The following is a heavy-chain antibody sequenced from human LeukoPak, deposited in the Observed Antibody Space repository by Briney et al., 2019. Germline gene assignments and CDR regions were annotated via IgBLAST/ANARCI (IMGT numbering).Heavy chain of an antibody. Sequence: EASVNVSCKASGYTFTSYGISWVRQAPGQGLEWMGWMNPNSGNTGYAQKFQGRVTITRNTSISTAYMELSSLRSEDTAVYYCARGLGKQWLVSYYYYMDVWGKGTTVTVS. CDR1: GYTFTSYG. V-gene: IGHV1-8*03. J-gene: IGHJ6*03. CDR2: MNPNSGNT. CDR3: ARGLGKQWLVSYYYYMDV. D-gene: IGHD6-19*01.